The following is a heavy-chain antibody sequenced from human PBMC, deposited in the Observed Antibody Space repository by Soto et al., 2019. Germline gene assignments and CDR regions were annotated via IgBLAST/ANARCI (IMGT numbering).Heavy chain of an antibody. J-gene: IGHJ5*02. CDR2: IYYTGNT. V-gene: IGHV4-59*01. CDR1: GDSINSYY. CDR3: ARSGNNWFAP. Sequence: SETLSLTCAVCGDSINSYYWNWIRQPPGKGLEWIGYIYYTGNTNYNPSLKSRVIISLDMSKNQFSLSLSSVTAADTAVYYCARSGNNWFAPWGQGTLVTVSS.